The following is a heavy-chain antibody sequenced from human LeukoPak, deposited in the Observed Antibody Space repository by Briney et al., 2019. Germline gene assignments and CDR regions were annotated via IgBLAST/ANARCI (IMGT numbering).Heavy chain of an antibody. Sequence: PSETLSLTCTVSGGSISSYYWSWIRQPPGKGLEWIGYIYYSGSTNYNPSLKSRVTISVDTSRNQFSLKPSSVTAADTAVYYCARSQKGYYDFWTYWGQGTLVTVSS. V-gene: IGHV4-59*01. CDR1: GGSISSYY. CDR2: IYYSGST. J-gene: IGHJ4*02. D-gene: IGHD3-3*01. CDR3: ARSQKGYYDFWTY.